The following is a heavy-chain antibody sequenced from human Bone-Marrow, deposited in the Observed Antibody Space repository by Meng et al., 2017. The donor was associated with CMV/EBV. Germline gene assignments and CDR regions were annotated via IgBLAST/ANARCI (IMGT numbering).Heavy chain of an antibody. CDR1: GYTFTSYY. CDR2: INPSGGST. J-gene: IGHJ6*02. D-gene: IGHD5-24*01. V-gene: IGHV1-46*01. Sequence: ASVKVSCKASGYTFTSYYMHWVRQAPGQGPEWMGIINPSGGSTSYAQKFQGRVTMTRDTSTSTVYMELSSLRSEDTAVYYCARDDRYRWLQSYGMDVWGQGTTVTVSS. CDR3: ARDDRYRWLQSYGMDV.